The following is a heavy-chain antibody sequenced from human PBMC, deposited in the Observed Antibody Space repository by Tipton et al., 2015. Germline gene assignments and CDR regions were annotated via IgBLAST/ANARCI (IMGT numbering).Heavy chain of an antibody. J-gene: IGHJ5*02. D-gene: IGHD3-16*02. CDR2: VSRNSGNT. CDR3: AREGARDVWGSYRYTPNNWFDP. V-gene: IGHV1-8*01. Sequence: QLVQSGAEVKKPGASVKVSCKASGYSFTNYDIIWVRQATGQGLEWMGWVSRNSGNTGYAQKFQGRLSMTSDTSTSTVYMELSSLRSEDTAVYYCAREGARDVWGSYRYTPNNWFDPWGQGTLVTVSS. CDR1: GYSFTNYD.